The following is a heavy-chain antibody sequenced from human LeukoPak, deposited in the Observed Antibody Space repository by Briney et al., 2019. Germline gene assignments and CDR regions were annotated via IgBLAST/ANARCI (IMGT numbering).Heavy chain of an antibody. CDR1: SGSIITYY. CDR2: IYTRGST. CDR3: ARGDRSGWYNDN. J-gene: IGHJ4*02. Sequence: SEALSLTCSVSSGSIITYYWSWIRQPGGKGLEWMGRIYTRGSTKYNPSLKSRVTMSVHTSKNQVSLNLTSVTAADTAVYFCARGDRSGWYNDNWGQGALVTVSS. D-gene: IGHD6-19*01. V-gene: IGHV4-4*07.